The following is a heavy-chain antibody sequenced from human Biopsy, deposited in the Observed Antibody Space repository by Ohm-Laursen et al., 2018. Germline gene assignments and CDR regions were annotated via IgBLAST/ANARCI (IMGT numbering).Heavy chain of an antibody. CDR1: DASASSGRYY. CDR3: ARAPADQYAARNYYSSHAFDM. V-gene: IGHV4-61*01. CDR2: FYSSGTT. J-gene: IGHJ3*02. D-gene: IGHD3-10*01. Sequence: SQTLSLTCTVSDASASSGRYYWTWIRQPPRKPLEWIGYFYSSGTTSYNPSLESRHSISMDTSKNEVSLRLTSMTAADTAVYFCARAPADQYAARNYYSSHAFDMWGQGTKVTVSS.